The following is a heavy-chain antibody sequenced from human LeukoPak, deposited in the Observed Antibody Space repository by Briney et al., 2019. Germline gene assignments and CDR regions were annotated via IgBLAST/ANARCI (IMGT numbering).Heavy chain of an antibody. CDR2: IIPIFGTA. CDR1: GGTFNSYA. Sequence: SVKVSCKASGGTFNSYAISWLRQAPGQGLEWMGGIIPIFGTANYAQKFKGRVTITPDTSTSTAYMKLSSLTSEDTAVYYCASGSVGDGCGVGDYYQYMDVWGKGTTVTVSS. CDR3: ASGSVGDGCGVGDYYQYMDV. V-gene: IGHV1-69*06. D-gene: IGHD2-21*01. J-gene: IGHJ6*03.